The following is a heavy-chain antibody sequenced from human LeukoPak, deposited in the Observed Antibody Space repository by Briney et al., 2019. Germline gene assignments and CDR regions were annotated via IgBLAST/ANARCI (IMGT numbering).Heavy chain of an antibody. V-gene: IGHV3-7*01. Sequence: GGSLRLSCAASGFTFSSYWMSWVRQAPGKGLEWVAKIKQDGSEKYYVDSVKGRFTISRDNAKNSLYLQMDSLTAEDTALYYCARDPYYYNSGSFAAFDIWGQGTMVTVSS. J-gene: IGHJ3*02. CDR2: IKQDGSEK. CDR3: ARDPYYYNSGSFAAFDI. D-gene: IGHD3-10*01. CDR1: GFTFSSYW.